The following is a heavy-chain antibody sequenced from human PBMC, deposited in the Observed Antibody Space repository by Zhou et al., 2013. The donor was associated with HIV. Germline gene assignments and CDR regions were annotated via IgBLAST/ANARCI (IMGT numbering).Heavy chain of an antibody. J-gene: IGHJ6*03. D-gene: IGHD2-2*01. Sequence: QVQLVQSGAEVKKPGASVKVSCKVSGYTLTELSMHWVRQAPGKGLEWMGGFDPEDGETIYAQKFQGRVTMTEDTSTDTAYMELSSLRSEDTAVYYCATKSPFQVVPADYYYYYMDVWGKGTTVTVSS. CDR3: ATKSPFQVVPADYYYYYMDV. CDR2: FDPEDGET. CDR1: GYTLTELS. V-gene: IGHV1-24*01.